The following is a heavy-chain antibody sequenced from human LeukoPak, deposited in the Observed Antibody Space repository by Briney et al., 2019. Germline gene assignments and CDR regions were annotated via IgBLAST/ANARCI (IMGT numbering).Heavy chain of an antibody. J-gene: IGHJ4*02. CDR1: GFTFSSYS. D-gene: IGHD3-10*01. V-gene: IGHV3-21*04. Sequence: PGGSLRLSCAASGFTFSSYSMSWVRQAPGKGLEWVSSISSSSSYIYYADSVKGRFTISRDNAKNSLYLQTNSLRAEDSAVYYCVRIDQTGGVIRAIDYWGQGTLVTVSS. CDR3: VRIDQTGGVIRAIDY. CDR2: ISSSSSYI.